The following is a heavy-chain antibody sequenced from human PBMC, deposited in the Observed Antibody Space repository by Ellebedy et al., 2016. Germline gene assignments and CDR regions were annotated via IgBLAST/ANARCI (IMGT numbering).Heavy chain of an antibody. J-gene: IGHJ6*03. CDR3: ARERVPAAGNYYYYYMDV. V-gene: IGHV3-53*01. CDR1: GFTVSSNY. D-gene: IGHD2-2*01. CDR2: IYSGGST. Sequence: GGSLRLSXAASGFTVSSNYMSWVRQAPGKGLEWVSVIYSGGSTYYADSVKGRFTISRDNSKNTLYLQMNSLRAEDTAVYYCARERVPAAGNYYYYYMDVWGKGTTVTVSS.